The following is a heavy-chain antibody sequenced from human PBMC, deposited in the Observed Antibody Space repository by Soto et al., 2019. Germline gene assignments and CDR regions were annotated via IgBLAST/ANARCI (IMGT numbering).Heavy chain of an antibody. V-gene: IGHV5-10-1*01. D-gene: IGHD6-19*01. CDR1: GYSFTKYW. CDR3: AILLAVAGVDS. Sequence: EVQLVQSGAEVKKPGESLRISCNCSGYSFTKYWISWVRQMPGKGLEWMGRIDPGDSYTKYSPSFQGHVTMSADKSISTAYLQWSSLKASDTAMYYCAILLAVAGVDSWGQGTLVTVSS. CDR2: IDPGDSYT. J-gene: IGHJ4*02.